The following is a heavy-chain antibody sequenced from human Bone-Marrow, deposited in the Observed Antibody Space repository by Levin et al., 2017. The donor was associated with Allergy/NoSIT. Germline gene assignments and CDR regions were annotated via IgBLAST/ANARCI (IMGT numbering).Heavy chain of an antibody. V-gene: IGHV3-21*01. CDR3: VRKRGSSWYLWFDP. D-gene: IGHD6-13*01. J-gene: IGHJ5*02. CDR1: GFTFSIYS. CDR2: ISSSGSDM. Sequence: PGGSLRLSCTVSGFTFSIYSINWVRQAPGKGLEWVSSISSSGSDMYYVDSVKGRFTISRDNAKNSLTLQMNSLRAEDTAVYYCVRKRGSSWYLWFDPWGQGTLVTVSS.